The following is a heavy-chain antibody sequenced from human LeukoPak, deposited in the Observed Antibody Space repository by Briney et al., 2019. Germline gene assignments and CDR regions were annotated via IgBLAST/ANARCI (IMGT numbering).Heavy chain of an antibody. CDR2: ISYDGSNK. CDR1: GFTFSSYA. V-gene: IGHV3-30*14. CDR3: ARGFNRGFDP. D-gene: IGHD1-14*01. Sequence: GGSLRLSCAASGFTFSSYAMHWVRQAPGKGLEWVAVISYDGSNKYYADSVKGRSTFSRDNSKNTLYLQMNSLRAEDTAVYYCARGFNRGFDPWGQGTLVTVSS. J-gene: IGHJ5*02.